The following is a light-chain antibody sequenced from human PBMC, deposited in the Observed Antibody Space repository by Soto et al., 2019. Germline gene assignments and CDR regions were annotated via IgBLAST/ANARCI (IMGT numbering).Light chain of an antibody. V-gene: IGLV2-11*01. CDR3: CSFAGSYSYV. CDR2: DVT. CDR1: SSDVGRYDY. J-gene: IGLJ1*01. Sequence: QSALAQPRSVSGSPGQSVTISCTGTSSDVGRYDYVSWYQQYPGEAPKLIIYDVTERPSGVPDRFSGSKSGNTASLTISGLRADDEAAYSCCSFAGSYSYVFGSGKKVTVL.